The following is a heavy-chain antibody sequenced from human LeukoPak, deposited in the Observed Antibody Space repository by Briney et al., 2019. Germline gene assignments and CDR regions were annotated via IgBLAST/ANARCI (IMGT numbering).Heavy chain of an antibody. D-gene: IGHD6-19*01. Sequence: SVKVSCKASGGTFSSYAISWVRQAPGQGLEWMGGIIPIFGTANYAQKFQGRVTITADESTSTAYMELSSLRSEDTALYYCAKYGQGGWYPLFDYWGQGTLVTVSS. J-gene: IGHJ4*02. CDR1: GGTFSSYA. CDR3: AKYGQGGWYPLFDY. CDR2: IIPIFGTA. V-gene: IGHV1-69*01.